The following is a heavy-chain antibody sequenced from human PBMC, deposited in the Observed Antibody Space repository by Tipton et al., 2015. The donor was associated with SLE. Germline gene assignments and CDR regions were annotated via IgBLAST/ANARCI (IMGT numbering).Heavy chain of an antibody. D-gene: IGHD6-13*01. CDR1: GGTFSSYA. CDR2: IIPIFGTA. Sequence: QSGAEVKPGSSVKVSCKASGGTFSSYAISWVRQAPGQGLEWMGRIIPIFGTANYAQKFQGRVTITADKSTSTAYMELSSLRSEDTAVYYCASRGGTGYSSSWYVGYFDYWGQGTLVTVSS. CDR3: ASRGGTGYSSSWYVGYFDY. V-gene: IGHV1-69*06. J-gene: IGHJ4*02.